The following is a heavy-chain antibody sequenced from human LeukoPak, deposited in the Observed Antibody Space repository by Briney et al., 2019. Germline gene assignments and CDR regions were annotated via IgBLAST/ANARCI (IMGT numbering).Heavy chain of an antibody. CDR2: INHSGRT. CDR1: GGSFSGYY. Sequence: SETLSLTCAVYGGSFSGYYWSWIRQPPGKGLEWIGEINHSGRTNYNPSLKSRDAISVDTSKNQFSLKLSSVTAADTAVYCCARLKRGLLWFGESYYYGMDVWGQGTTVTVSS. CDR3: ARLKRGLLWFGESYYYGMDV. D-gene: IGHD3-10*01. J-gene: IGHJ6*02. V-gene: IGHV4-34*01.